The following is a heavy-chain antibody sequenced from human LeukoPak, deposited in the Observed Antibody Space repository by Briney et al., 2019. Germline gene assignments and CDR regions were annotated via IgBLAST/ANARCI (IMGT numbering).Heavy chain of an antibody. D-gene: IGHD3-22*01. V-gene: IGHV1-69*04. CDR1: GGTFISYA. J-gene: IGHJ4*02. CDR2: IIPIFGIA. CDR3: ARSDDSSGYYPSFDY. Sequence: ASVKVSFKASGGTFISYAISWVRQAPGQGLEWMGRIIPIFGIANYAQKFQGRVTITADKSTSTAYMELSSLRSEDTAVYYCARSDDSSGYYPSFDYWGQGTLVTVSS.